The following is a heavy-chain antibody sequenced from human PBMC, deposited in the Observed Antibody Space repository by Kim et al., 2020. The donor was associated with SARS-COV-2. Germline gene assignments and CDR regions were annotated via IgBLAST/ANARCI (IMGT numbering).Heavy chain of an antibody. CDR1: GGSISSSSYY. J-gene: IGHJ6*02. D-gene: IGHD3-10*01. CDR2: IYYSGST. CDR3: ARQGYYGSGSSYYYYYGMDV. V-gene: IGHV4-39*01. Sequence: SETLSLTCTVSGGSISSSSYYWGWIRQPPGKGLEWIGSIYYSGSTYYNPSLKSRVTISVDTSKNQFSLKLSSVTAADTAVYYCARQGYYGSGSSYYYYYGMDVWGQGTTVTVSS.